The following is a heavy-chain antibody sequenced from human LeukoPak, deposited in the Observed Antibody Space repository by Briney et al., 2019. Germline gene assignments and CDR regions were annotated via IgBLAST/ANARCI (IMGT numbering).Heavy chain of an antibody. V-gene: IGHV1-69*05. CDR3: ARGIGYSYGLFDY. CDR1: GGTFSRYA. CDR2: IIPIFGTA. J-gene: IGHJ4*02. Sequence: SVKVSCKASGGTFSRYAISWVRQAPGQGLEWMGRIIPIFGTANYAQKFRGRVTITTDESTSTAYMELSSLRSEDTAVYYCARGIGYSYGLFDYWGQGTLVTVSS. D-gene: IGHD5-18*01.